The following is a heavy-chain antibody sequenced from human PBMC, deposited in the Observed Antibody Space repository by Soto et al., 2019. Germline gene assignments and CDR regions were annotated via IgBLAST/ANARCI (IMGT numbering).Heavy chain of an antibody. CDR1: GFTFSSYA. V-gene: IGHV3-23*01. Sequence: GGSLRLSCAASGFTFSSYAMSWVRQAPGKGLEWVSAISGSGGSTYYADSVKGRFTISRDNSKNTLYLQMNSLRAEDTAVYYCAKGAPANSSSHGSHRYWFDPWGQGTLVTVSS. CDR3: AKGAPANSSSHGSHRYWFDP. D-gene: IGHD6-13*01. CDR2: ISGSGGST. J-gene: IGHJ5*02.